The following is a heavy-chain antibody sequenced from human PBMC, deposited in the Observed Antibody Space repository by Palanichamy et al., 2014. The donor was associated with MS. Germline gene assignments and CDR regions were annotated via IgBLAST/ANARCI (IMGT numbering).Heavy chain of an antibody. V-gene: IGHV1-24*01. CDR1: GYTLTELS. CDR3: ATNLVRYFDWLLRLDY. J-gene: IGHJ4*02. Sequence: QVQLVQSGAEVKKPGASVKVSCKVSGYTLTELSMHWVRQAPGKGLEWMGGFDPEDGETVYAQKFQGRVTMTEDTSTDTAYMELSSLRSEDTAAYYCATNLVRYFDWLLRLDYWGQGTLVTVSS. CDR2: FDPEDGET. D-gene: IGHD3-9*01.